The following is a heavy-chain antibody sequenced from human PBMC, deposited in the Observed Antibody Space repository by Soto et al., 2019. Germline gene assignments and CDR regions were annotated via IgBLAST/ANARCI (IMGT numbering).Heavy chain of an antibody. V-gene: IGHV1-69*01. CDR1: ADSFSSYG. D-gene: IGHD3-3*01. Sequence: QVQLVQSGAEVKEPGSAVKVSCKAPADSFSSYGISWVRQAPGQGLEWMGGIIPIFGTTNYAEEFQGRVTITADESTNTAYIELSSLRSEDTALYYCARVFPDGWVEPGVVRGYLNTWGRGTLVTVSS. J-gene: IGHJ5*02. CDR2: IIPIFGTT. CDR3: ARVFPDGWVEPGVVRGYLNT.